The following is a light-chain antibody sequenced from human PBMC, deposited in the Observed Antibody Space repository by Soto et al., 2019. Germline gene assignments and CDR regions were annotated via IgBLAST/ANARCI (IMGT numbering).Light chain of an antibody. CDR2: KES. CDR1: QSIGSW. Sequence: DIQMTPSPSTLSASVVDRVTITCRASQSIGSWLAWYQQKPEKAPKLLIYKESILETGVPSRFSGSGSGTDFTLTISSLEPEDFAVYYCQQRSNWPREITFGQGTRLEIK. CDR3: QQRSNWPREIT. J-gene: IGKJ5*01. V-gene: IGKV1-5*03.